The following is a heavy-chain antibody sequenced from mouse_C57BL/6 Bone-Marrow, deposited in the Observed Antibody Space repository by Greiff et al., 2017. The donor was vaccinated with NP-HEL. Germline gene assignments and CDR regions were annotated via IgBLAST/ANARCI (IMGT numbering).Heavy chain of an antibody. CDR1: GYTFTSYW. V-gene: IGHV1-59*01. CDR3: ADGYDWDRPLATDY. D-gene: IGHD2-2*01. Sequence: VQLQQPGAELVRPGTSVKLSCKASGYTFTSYWMHWVKQRPGQGLEWIGVIDPSDSYTNYNQKFKGKATLTVDTSSSTAYMQLSSLTSEDSAVYYCADGYDWDRPLATDYWGQGTSVTVSS. J-gene: IGHJ4*01. CDR2: IDPSDSYT.